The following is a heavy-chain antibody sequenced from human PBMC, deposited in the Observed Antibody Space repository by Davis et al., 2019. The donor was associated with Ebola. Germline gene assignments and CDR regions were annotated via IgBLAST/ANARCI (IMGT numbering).Heavy chain of an antibody. Sequence: VSVPVSRQASRDILHPYSMRWVRQAPAQGFQGMGGINTNTGSPMYAQGLTGRYVFSLDTSVNTAYLEINGLKTEDTAVYFCASGGSHYYIMDVWGQGTTVTVSS. D-gene: IGHD2-15*01. CDR2: INTNTGSP. V-gene: IGHV7-4-1*02. J-gene: IGHJ6*02. CDR1: RDILHPYS. CDR3: ASGGSHYYIMDV.